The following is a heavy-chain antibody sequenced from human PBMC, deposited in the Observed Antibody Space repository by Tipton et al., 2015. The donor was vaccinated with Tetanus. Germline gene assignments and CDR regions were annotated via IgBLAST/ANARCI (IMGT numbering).Heavy chain of an antibody. J-gene: IGHJ3*02. CDR3: ARRRYTWNRGGFDI. D-gene: IGHD1-20*01. CDR2: INHSGTA. V-gene: IGHV4-34*01. CDR1: GGSFSDFY. Sequence: TLSLTCAVSGGSFSDFYWSRIRQVPGQGLVWIGEINHSGTANKNPSLKSRVTMSVDTSNNHFALSLDSGTAADTGVYFCARRRYTWNRGGFDIWGQGTLVTVSS.